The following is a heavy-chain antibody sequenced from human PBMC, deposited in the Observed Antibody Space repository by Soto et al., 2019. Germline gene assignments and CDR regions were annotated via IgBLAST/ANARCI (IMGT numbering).Heavy chain of an antibody. CDR1: GFTFSSYA. Sequence: GGSLRLSCAASGFTFSSYAMHWVRQAPGKGLEWVAVISYDGSNKYYADSVKGRFTISRDNSKNTLYLQMNSLRAEDTAVYYCAREVNSGSGVDYWGQGTLVTVSS. CDR3: AREVNSGSGVDY. D-gene: IGHD2-15*01. CDR2: ISYDGSNK. J-gene: IGHJ4*02. V-gene: IGHV3-30-3*01.